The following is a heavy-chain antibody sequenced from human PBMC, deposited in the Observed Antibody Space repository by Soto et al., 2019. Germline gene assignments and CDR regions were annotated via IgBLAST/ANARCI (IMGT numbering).Heavy chain of an antibody. CDR1: GYSISSSNW. D-gene: IGHD3-3*02. CDR3: ARPFQDNVMDV. J-gene: IGHJ6*02. CDR2: IYYSGST. V-gene: IGHV4-28*01. Sequence: QVQLQESGPGLVKPSDTLSLTCAVSGYSISSSNWWGWIRQPPGKGLEWIGYIYYSGSTYYNASLRSSVTMTVDTSKNQFSLKLSSVTAVDRAVYSCARPFQDNVMDVWGQGTTVTVSS.